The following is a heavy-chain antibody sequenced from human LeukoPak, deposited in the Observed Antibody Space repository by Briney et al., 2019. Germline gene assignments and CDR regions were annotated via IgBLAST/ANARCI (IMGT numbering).Heavy chain of an antibody. CDR3: AKELDYYGSGSYSSHP. CDR2: IYSGGST. CDR1: GFTVSSNY. D-gene: IGHD3-10*01. Sequence: PGGSLRLSCAASGFTVSSNYMSWVRQAPGKGLEWVSIIYSGGSTYYADSVKGRFTISRDNSKNTLYLQMNSLRAEDTAVYYCAKELDYYGSGSYSSHPWGQGTLVTVSS. V-gene: IGHV3-53*01. J-gene: IGHJ5*02.